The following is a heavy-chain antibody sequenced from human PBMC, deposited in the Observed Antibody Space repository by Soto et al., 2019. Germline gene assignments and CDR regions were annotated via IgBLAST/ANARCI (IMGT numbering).Heavy chain of an antibody. D-gene: IGHD6-19*01. CDR1: GGSISSYY. CDR2: IYYSGCT. Sequence: SETLSLTCTVSGGSISSYYWSWIRQPPGKGLEWIGYIYYSGCTDYNPSLKSRVTISVDTSKNQFSLKLSSVTAADTAVYYCARGFSGWYYFDYWGQGTLVTVSS. V-gene: IGHV4-59*01. J-gene: IGHJ4*02. CDR3: ARGFSGWYYFDY.